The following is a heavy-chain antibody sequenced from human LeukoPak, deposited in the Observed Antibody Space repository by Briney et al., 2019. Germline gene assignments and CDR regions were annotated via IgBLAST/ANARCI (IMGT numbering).Heavy chain of an antibody. V-gene: IGHV3-72*01. Sequence: SLRLSCAAPGFSFSDNYMDWVRQAPGKGLEWVGRIRNKANSYTTDYAASVRGRFTISRDDSKNSLYLEMNSLKTEDTAVYYCAREYYCRLDYWGRGTLVTVSS. CDR2: IRNKANSYTT. J-gene: IGHJ4*02. CDR1: GFSFSDNY. CDR3: AREYYCRLDY. D-gene: IGHD3-10*01.